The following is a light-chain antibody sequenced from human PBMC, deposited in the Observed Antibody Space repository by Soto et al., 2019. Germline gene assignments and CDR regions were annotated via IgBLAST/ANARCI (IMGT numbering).Light chain of an antibody. V-gene: IGKV3-20*01. J-gene: IGKJ4*01. CDR1: QSVSSSY. CDR3: QQYGSSPGLT. CDR2: GAS. Sequence: EIVLTQSPGTLSLSPGERATLSCRASQSVSSSYLTWYQQKPGQAPRLLIYGASSRATGIPDRFGGSGSGTDFTLTISRLGPEDLAVSYCQQYGSSPGLTFGGGTKVEIK.